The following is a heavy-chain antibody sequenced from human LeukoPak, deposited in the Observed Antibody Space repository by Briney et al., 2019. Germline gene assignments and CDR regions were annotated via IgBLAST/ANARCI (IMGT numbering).Heavy chain of an antibody. V-gene: IGHV3-21*01. CDR1: GFTFSSYS. J-gene: IGHJ6*03. CDR3: ARGSSSYYYYYMDV. Sequence: PGGSLRLSCAASGFTFSSYSMNWVRQAPGKGLEWVSSISSSSSYIYYADSVKGRFTTSRDNAKNSLYLQMNSLRAEDTAVYYCARGSSSYYYYYMDVWGKGTTVTVSS. CDR2: ISSSSSYI. D-gene: IGHD6-13*01.